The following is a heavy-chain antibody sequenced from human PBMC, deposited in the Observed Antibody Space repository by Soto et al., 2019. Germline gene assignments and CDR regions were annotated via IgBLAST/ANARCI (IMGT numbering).Heavy chain of an antibody. CDR3: VKGAWLDY. Sequence: EVQLLESGGGLVQPGGSLRLSFAASGFTFRTFAMTWVRRAPGKGLEWVALMRGDAASTHYADSVKGRFTISKDNSKNILYLQMNNLRAEDTAIYFCVKGAWLDYWGQGIMVTVSS. J-gene: IGHJ4*02. CDR2: MRGDAAST. V-gene: IGHV3-23*01. CDR1: GFTFRTFA.